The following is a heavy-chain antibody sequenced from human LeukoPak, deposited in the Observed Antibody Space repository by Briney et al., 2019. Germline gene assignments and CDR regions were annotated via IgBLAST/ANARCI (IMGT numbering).Heavy chain of an antibody. CDR1: GFTFSSYE. D-gene: IGHD6-19*01. Sequence: GGSLRLSCAASGFTFSSYEMNWVRQAPGRGLEWVSYISSSGSTIYYADSVKGRFTISRDNAKNSLYLQMNSLRAEDTAVYYCARAHYLNSSGWFLDYYYYYMDVWGKGTTVTISS. V-gene: IGHV3-48*03. J-gene: IGHJ6*03. CDR2: ISSSGSTI. CDR3: ARAHYLNSSGWFLDYYYYYMDV.